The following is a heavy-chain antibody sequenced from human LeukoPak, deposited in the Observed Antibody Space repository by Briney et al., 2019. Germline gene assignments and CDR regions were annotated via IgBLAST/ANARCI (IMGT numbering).Heavy chain of an antibody. CDR3: AKAPGRSGYFPHYYYYMDV. CDR2: ISGSGGNT. D-gene: IGHD3-3*01. CDR1: GFTFRNYG. Sequence: GGSLRLSCAASGFTFRNYGMSWVRQVPGKGLEWVSAISGSGGNTYYADSVKGRFTISRDDSKNTLYLQMNSLRAEDTAVYYCAKAPGRSGYFPHYYYYMDVWGKGTTVTVSS. V-gene: IGHV3-23*01. J-gene: IGHJ6*03.